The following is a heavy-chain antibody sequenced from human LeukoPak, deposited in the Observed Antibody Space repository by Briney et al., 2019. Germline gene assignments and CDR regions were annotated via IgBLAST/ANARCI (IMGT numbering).Heavy chain of an antibody. Sequence: SETLSLTCTVSGGSISSYYWSWIRQPPGKGLEWIGYIYYSGSTNYNPSLKSRVTISVDTSKNQFSLKLSSVTVADTAVYYCARGLYDAFDIWGQGTMVTVSS. V-gene: IGHV4-59*01. CDR3: ARGLYDAFDI. J-gene: IGHJ3*02. CDR2: IYYSGST. CDR1: GGSISSYY. D-gene: IGHD2-2*02.